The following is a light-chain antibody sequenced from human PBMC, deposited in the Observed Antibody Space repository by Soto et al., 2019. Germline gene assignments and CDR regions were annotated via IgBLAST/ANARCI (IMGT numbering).Light chain of an antibody. J-gene: IGLJ1*01. V-gene: IGLV1-44*01. CDR3: AAWDDSLNGFYV. CDR2: SNN. Sequence: QSVLTQPPSASGTPGQRVTISCSGSSSNIGSNTVNWYQQPPGTAPKLLIYSNNQWPSGVPDRFSGSKSGTSASLAISGLQSEDEADYYCAAWDDSLNGFYVFGTGTKVTVL. CDR1: SSNIGSNT.